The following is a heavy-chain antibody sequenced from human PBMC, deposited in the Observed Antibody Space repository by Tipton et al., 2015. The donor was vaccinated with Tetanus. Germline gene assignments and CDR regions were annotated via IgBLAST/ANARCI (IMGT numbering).Heavy chain of an antibody. D-gene: IGHD3-3*01. V-gene: IGHV3-11*01. J-gene: IGHJ4*02. CDR2: ISASGHPI. CDR1: GFSLSDYW. CDR3: ARDNYDSKHFSDY. Sequence: SLRLSCAAPGFSLSDYWMSWIRQTPGKGLEWVAYISASGHPIFYTDSVKGRFTISTDNTKNHLYLQMNSLRVEDTGLYFCARDNYDSKHFSDYWGPGTLITVSS.